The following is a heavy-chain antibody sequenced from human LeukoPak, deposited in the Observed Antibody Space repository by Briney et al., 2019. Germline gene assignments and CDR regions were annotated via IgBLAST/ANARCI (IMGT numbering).Heavy chain of an antibody. CDR3: ARGTPFDY. CDR1: GGTFSSYA. CDR2: IIPILGIA. J-gene: IGHJ4*02. D-gene: IGHD1-14*01. Sequence: GGSLRLSCAASGGTFSSYAIRWVRQAPGQGLEWMGRIIPILGIANYAQKFQGRVTITADKSTSTAYMELSSLRSEDTAVYYCARGTPFDYWGQGTLVTVSS. V-gene: IGHV1-69*04.